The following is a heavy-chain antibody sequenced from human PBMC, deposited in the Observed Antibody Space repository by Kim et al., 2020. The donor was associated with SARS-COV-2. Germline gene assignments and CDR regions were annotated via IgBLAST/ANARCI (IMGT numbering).Heavy chain of an antibody. V-gene: IGHV3-23*01. CDR3: AKDHPSNGWPTFDS. Sequence: GESLRLSCAASGFTFSRRAMSWVRQAPGKGLEWIASVNNGGNAYYADSVKGRFTVSRDITMDTLYLQMNSLTAEDTALYYCAKDHPSNGWPTFDSWGQGT. CDR1: GFTFSRRA. D-gene: IGHD6-19*01. J-gene: IGHJ4*02. CDR2: VNNGGNA.